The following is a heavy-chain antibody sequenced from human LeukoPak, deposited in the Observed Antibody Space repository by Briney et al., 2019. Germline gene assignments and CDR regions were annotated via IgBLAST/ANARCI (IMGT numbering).Heavy chain of an antibody. D-gene: IGHD3-10*01. CDR1: GYTFTSYD. J-gene: IGHJ6*02. Sequence: ASVKVSCKASGYTFTSYDINWVRQATGHGLEWMGWMNPNSGNTGYAQKFQGRVTMTRNTSISTAYMELSSLRSEDTAVYYCARVRQLLWFGELTYYYGMDVWGQGTTVTVSS. V-gene: IGHV1-8*01. CDR2: MNPNSGNT. CDR3: ARVRQLLWFGELTYYYGMDV.